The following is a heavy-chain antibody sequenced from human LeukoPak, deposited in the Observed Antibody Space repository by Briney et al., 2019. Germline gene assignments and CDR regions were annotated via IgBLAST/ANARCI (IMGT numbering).Heavy chain of an antibody. Sequence: GASVKVSSKASGYTFTSYYMHWVRQAPGQGLEWMGIINPSGGSTSYAQKFQGRVTMTRDTSTSTVYMELSSLRSEDTAVYYCARGGDTMVRGVIPNDYWGQGTLVTVSS. D-gene: IGHD3-10*01. V-gene: IGHV1-46*01. CDR1: GYTFTSYY. CDR2: INPSGGST. J-gene: IGHJ4*02. CDR3: ARGGDTMVRGVIPNDY.